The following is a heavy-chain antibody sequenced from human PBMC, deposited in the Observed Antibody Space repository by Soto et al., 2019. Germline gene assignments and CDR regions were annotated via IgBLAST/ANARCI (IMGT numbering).Heavy chain of an antibody. CDR3: AKNYTSWRTSNPGGFDN. J-gene: IGHJ4*02. CDR2: ISGLSTDT. Sequence: GGSLRLSCAASGFRFSDYYMAWFRQPPGKGLEWISQISGLSTDTKYADSVKGRFTISRDNAKSSLSLQMDSLRAEDTAVYYCAKNYTSWRTSNPGGFDNWGKGTRVTVSS. CDR1: GFRFSDYY. D-gene: IGHD3-3*01. V-gene: IGHV3-11*06.